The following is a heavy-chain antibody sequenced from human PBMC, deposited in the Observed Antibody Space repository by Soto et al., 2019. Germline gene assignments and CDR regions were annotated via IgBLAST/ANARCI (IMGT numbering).Heavy chain of an antibody. J-gene: IGHJ5*02. Sequence: QVQLQESGPGLVKPSQTLSLTCTVSGGSISSGGYYWSWIRQHPGKGLEWIGYIYYSGSTYYNPSLKSRVTISVDTSKNQFSLKLSSVTAADTAVYYCARDKRVTFGELSLWFDPWGQGTLVTVSS. CDR2: IYYSGST. V-gene: IGHV4-31*03. CDR1: GGSISSGGYY. CDR3: ARDKRVTFGELSLWFDP. D-gene: IGHD3-10*01.